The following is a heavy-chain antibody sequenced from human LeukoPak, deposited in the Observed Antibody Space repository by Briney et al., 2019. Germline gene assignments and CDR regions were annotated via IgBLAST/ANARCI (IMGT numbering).Heavy chain of an antibody. Sequence: SVKVSCKASGGTFSSYAISWVRQAPGQGLEWMGGIIPIFGTANYAQKFQGRVTITADESTSTAYMELSSLRSEDTAVYYCAREIRSSGLLPHDAFDIWGQGTMVTVSS. J-gene: IGHJ3*02. CDR1: GGTFSSYA. V-gene: IGHV1-69*13. D-gene: IGHD3-3*01. CDR2: IIPIFGTA. CDR3: AREIRSSGLLPHDAFDI.